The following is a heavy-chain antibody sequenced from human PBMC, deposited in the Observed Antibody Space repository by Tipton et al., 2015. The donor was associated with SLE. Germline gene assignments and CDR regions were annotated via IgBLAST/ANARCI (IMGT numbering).Heavy chain of an antibody. D-gene: IGHD3-3*01. CDR2: IHYSGST. J-gene: IGHJ4*02. CDR3: ARGDFWSGLDY. CDR1: GGSISSKNYY. V-gene: IGHV4-39*07. Sequence: TLSLTCTVSGGSISSKNYYWGWIRQPPGKGLEWIGSIHYSGSTYDNPSFKSRVTISVDTSKNQFSLKLSAVTAADTAVYFCARGDFWSGLDYWGQGALVTVSS.